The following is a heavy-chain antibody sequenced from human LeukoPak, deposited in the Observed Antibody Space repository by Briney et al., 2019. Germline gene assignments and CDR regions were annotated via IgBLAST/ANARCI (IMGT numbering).Heavy chain of an antibody. Sequence: PGGSLRLSCAASGFTFSSYSMNWVRQAPGKGLEWVSSISSSSSYIYYADSVKGRFTISRDNAKNSLYLQMNSLRAEDTAVYYCARVPSSGYDSSGFLDYWGQGTLGTVSS. CDR1: GFTFSSYS. CDR2: ISSSSSYI. J-gene: IGHJ4*02. V-gene: IGHV3-21*01. CDR3: ARVPSSGYDSSGFLDY. D-gene: IGHD3-22*01.